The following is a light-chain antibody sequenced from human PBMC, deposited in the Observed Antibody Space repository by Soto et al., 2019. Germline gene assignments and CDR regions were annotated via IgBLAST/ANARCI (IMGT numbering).Light chain of an antibody. CDR2: DVS. J-gene: IGLJ2*01. CDR3: SSYTSSSTTVV. CDR1: SSDVGGYND. V-gene: IGLV2-14*01. Sequence: QSALTQPPSVSGSPGQSITISCTGTSSDVGGYNDVSWYQQHPGKAPKLMIYDVSNRPSGVSNRFSGSKSGNTASLTISGLQAEDEADYYCSSYTSSSTTVVFGGGTKLTVL.